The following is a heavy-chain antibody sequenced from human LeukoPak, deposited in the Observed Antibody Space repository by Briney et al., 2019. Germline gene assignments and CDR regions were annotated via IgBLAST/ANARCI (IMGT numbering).Heavy chain of an antibody. Sequence: PGGSLRLSYAASGFTFNSYAMSWVRQAPGKGLEWVSAISGSGGSTYYADSVKGRFTISRDNSKNTLYLQMNSLRAEDTAVYYCAKDLSTFGGVIHPGWFDPWGQGTLVTVSS. V-gene: IGHV3-23*01. D-gene: IGHD3-16*02. CDR3: AKDLSTFGGVIHPGWFDP. CDR2: ISGSGGST. CDR1: GFTFNSYA. J-gene: IGHJ5*02.